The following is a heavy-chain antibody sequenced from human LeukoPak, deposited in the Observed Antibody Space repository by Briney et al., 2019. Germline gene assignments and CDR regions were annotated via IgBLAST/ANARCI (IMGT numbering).Heavy chain of an antibody. CDR1: GMSFNFYS. CDR3: ARGNPTITMAWGNAFDI. J-gene: IGHJ3*02. D-gene: IGHD3-10*01. CDR2: FNPSGDT. Sequence: PSETLSLTCGVSGMSFNFYSWTWIPQTSGKGLEWIGEFNPSGDTNYNPSLKTRVTISVDTSKNQFSLNLRSVTVGDTAAYYCARGNPTITMAWGNAFDIWGRGAMVTVSS. V-gene: IGHV4-34*01.